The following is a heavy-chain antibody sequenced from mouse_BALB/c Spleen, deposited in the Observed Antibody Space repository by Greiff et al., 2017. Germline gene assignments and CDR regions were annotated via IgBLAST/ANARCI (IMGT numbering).Heavy chain of an antibody. CDR1: GYSITSYYA. J-gene: IGHJ2*01. V-gene: IGHV3-2*02. CDR3: ATYYYGSSYDFDY. Sequence: EVQLQESGPGLVKPSQSLSLTCTVTGYSITSYYAWNWIRQFPGNKLEWMGYISYSGSTSYNPSLKSRISITRDTSKNQFFLQLNSVTTEDTATYYCATYYYGSSYDFDYWGQGTTLTVSS. D-gene: IGHD1-1*01. CDR2: ISYSGST.